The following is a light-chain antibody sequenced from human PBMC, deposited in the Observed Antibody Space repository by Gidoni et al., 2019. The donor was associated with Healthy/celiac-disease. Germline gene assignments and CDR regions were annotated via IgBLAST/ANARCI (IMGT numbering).Light chain of an antibody. V-gene: IGLV2-23*02. Sequence: QSALTQPASVSGSPGQSITISCTGTSSDVGSYHLVSWYQQQPGKAPKLMIYEVSKRPSGVSNRFSGSKSGNTASLTISGLQAEDEADYYCCSYAGSSTWVFGGGTKLTVL. CDR1: SSDVGSYHL. CDR3: CSYAGSSTWV. CDR2: EVS. J-gene: IGLJ3*02.